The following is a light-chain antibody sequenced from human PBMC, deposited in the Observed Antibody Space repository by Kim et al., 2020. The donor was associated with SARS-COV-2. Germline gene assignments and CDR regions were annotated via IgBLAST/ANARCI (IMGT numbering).Light chain of an antibody. CDR2: DVT. Sequence: GQSVPIPCTAPSSDFAVPKYASWYQHHPGNAPKLLFHDVTQRPSGVPDRFSGSKSGNTASLTVSGLQAKDGAHYYCRSYVGRNNLVFGGGTQLTVL. CDR3: RSYVGRNNLV. J-gene: IGLJ3*02. CDR1: SSDFAVPKY. V-gene: IGLV2-8*01.